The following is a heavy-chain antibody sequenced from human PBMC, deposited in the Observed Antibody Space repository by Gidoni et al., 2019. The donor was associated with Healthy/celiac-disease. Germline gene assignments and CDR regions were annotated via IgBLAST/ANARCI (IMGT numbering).Heavy chain of an antibody. CDR1: GYTFTSYG. CDR2: FSAYNGNT. J-gene: IGHJ4*02. CDR3: ARDQHRGYYDSSGYYTGRAIDY. D-gene: IGHD3-22*01. V-gene: IGHV1-18*01. Sequence: QVQLVQSGAEVKKPGASVKVSCKASGYTFTSYGISLVRQAPGQGLDWMGWFSAYNGNTNYAQKLQGRVTMTTDTSTSTAYMELRSLRSDDTAVYYCARDQHRGYYDSSGYYTGRAIDYWGQGTLVTVSS.